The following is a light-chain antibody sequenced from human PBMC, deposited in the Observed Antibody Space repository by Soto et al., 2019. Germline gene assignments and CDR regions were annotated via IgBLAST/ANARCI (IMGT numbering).Light chain of an antibody. CDR1: QSLQHNNGNTL. J-gene: IGKJ1*01. CDR2: LGS. CDR3: MQALQTPRT. V-gene: IGKV2-28*01. Sequence: EIMMTQTPLSLTVTPGEPASLSCKSSQSLQHNNGNTLLDWYMQKPGQSPQLLIYLGSRRAPGAPDRVSGSGSGTDFTLRISTVEADDAAIYYCMQALQTPRTFGKGTKLEI.